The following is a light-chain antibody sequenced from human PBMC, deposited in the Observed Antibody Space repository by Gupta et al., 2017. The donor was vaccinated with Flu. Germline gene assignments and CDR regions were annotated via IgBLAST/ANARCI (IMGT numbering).Light chain of an antibody. CDR1: QSVSSGY. CDR2: DVS. V-gene: IGKV3-20*01. J-gene: IGKJ3*01. CDR3: QQNDDSPFT. Sequence: EIVLTQSPGTLSVSPGETATLSCRASQSVSSGYLAWHQQKPGQAPRLLIYDVSRRATGIPGRFSGSGSGTDFTLTISRLEPEDFAVYFCQQNDDSPFTFGHGTKVDFK.